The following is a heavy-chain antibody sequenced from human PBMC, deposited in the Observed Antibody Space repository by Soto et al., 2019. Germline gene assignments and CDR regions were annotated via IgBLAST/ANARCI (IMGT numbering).Heavy chain of an antibody. CDR1: GVSISSSNW. D-gene: IGHD3-22*01. Sequence: SETLSLTCAVSGVSISSSNWWSWVRQPPGKGLEWIGEIYHSGSTNYNPSLKSRVTISVDKSKNQFFLKLSSVTAADTAVYYCARERYYDNSGSFDYWGQGTLVTVS. CDR2: IYHSGST. J-gene: IGHJ4*02. V-gene: IGHV4-4*02. CDR3: ARERYYDNSGSFDY.